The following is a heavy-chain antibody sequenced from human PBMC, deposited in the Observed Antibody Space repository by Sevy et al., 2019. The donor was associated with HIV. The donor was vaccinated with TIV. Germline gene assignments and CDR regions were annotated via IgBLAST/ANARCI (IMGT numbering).Heavy chain of an antibody. Sequence: ASMKVSCKASGYTFTSYGISWVRQAPGQGLEWMGWISAYNGNTNYAQKLQGRVTMTTDTSTSTAYMELRSLRSDDTAVYYCARDGRYKMYYYDSSGYKYGMDVWGQGTTVTVSS. CDR1: GYTFTSYG. CDR3: ARDGRYKMYYYDSSGYKYGMDV. J-gene: IGHJ6*02. CDR2: ISAYNGNT. D-gene: IGHD3-22*01. V-gene: IGHV1-18*01.